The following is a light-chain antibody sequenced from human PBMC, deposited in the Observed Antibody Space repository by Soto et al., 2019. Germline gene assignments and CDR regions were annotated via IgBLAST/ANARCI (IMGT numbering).Light chain of an antibody. CDR2: GNS. Sequence: QSVLTQPPSVSGAPGQRVTISCTGSSSNIGAGYDLHWYQQLPGTAPKLHIYGNSNRPSGVPDRFSGSKSGTSAARAITGLQAEDEADYDCQSYDSSLSGHVVFGGGTKVTVL. V-gene: IGLV1-40*01. J-gene: IGLJ2*01. CDR1: SSNIGAGYD. CDR3: QSYDSSLSGHVV.